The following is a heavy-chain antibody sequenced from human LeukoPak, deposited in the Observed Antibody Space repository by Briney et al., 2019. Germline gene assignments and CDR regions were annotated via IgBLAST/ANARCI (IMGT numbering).Heavy chain of an antibody. CDR2: KYYRSKWYN. CDR3: ARGGDTAMARYDWFDP. V-gene: IGHV6-1*01. Sequence: SQTLSLTCAISGDSVSSNSAAWNWIRQSPSRGLEWLGRKYYRSKWYNDYAVSVKSRITINPDTSKNQFSLQLNSVTPEDTAVYYCARGGDTAMARYDWFDPWGQGTLVTVSS. CDR1: GDSVSSNSAA. J-gene: IGHJ5*02. D-gene: IGHD5-18*01.